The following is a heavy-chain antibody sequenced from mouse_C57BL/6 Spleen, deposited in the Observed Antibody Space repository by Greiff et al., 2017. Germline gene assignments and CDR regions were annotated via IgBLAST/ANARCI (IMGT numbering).Heavy chain of an antibody. CDR1: GYTFTSYW. D-gene: IGHD1-1*01. CDR2: IDPPDSYT. CDR3: ARTHYYGSSYRGAMDC. V-gene: IGHV1-69*01. Sequence: QVQLQQPGAELVMPGASVKLSCKASGYTFTSYWMHWVKQRPGQGLEWIGDIDPPDSYTNYNQKFKGKSTLTVDKSSSTAYLQLSSLTSEDSAVYYCARTHYYGSSYRGAMDCWGQGTSVTVSS. J-gene: IGHJ4*01.